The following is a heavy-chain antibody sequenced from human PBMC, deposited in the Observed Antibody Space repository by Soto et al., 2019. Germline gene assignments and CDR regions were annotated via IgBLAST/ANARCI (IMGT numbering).Heavy chain of an antibody. CDR3: ARDLGVRGVIMYNWFDP. CDR1: GFTFSSYS. V-gene: IGHV3-48*02. J-gene: IGHJ5*02. CDR2: ISSSSSTI. D-gene: IGHD3-10*01. Sequence: GGSLRLSCAASGFTFSSYSMNWVRQAPGKGLEWVSYISSSSSTIYYADSVKGRFTISRDNAKNSLYLQMNSLRDEDTAVYYCARDLGVRGVIMYNWFDPWGQGTLVTVSS.